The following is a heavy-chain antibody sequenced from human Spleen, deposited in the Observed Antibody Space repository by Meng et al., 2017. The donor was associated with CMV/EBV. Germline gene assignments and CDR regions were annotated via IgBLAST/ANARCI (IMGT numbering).Heavy chain of an antibody. J-gene: IGHJ4*02. CDR1: GFTFSSYA. CDR3: ARGYFDY. V-gene: IGHV3-30-3*01. Sequence: QVQRVESGGGVVQPGRSLRLSCAASGFTFSSYAMHWVRQAPGKGLEWVAVISYDGSNKYYADSVKGRFTISRDNSKNTLYLQMNSLRAEDTAVYYCARGYFDYWGQGILVTVSS. CDR2: ISYDGSNK.